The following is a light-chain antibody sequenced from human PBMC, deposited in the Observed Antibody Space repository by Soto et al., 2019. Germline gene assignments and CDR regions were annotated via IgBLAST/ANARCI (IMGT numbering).Light chain of an antibody. J-gene: IGKJ2*01. CDR3: QQYKIWLLYT. Sequence: EIVMTQSPATLSVSPGERASLSCRASQSVSSNLAWYRQKPGQAPRLLICGASTRATGIPARFSGSGSGTEFTLTNSSLQSEDFAVYYCQQYKIWLLYTLGQGTKLEI. CDR2: GAS. CDR1: QSVSSN. V-gene: IGKV3-15*01.